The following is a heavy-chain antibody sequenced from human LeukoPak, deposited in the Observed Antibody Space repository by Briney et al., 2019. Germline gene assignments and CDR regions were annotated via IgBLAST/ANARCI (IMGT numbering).Heavy chain of an antibody. CDR1: GYSFTNYW. CDR2: IDPSDANT. J-gene: IGHJ4*02. CDR3: ARLSYYGSGLLDY. V-gene: IGHV5-10-1*01. Sequence: GESLKISCKASGYSFTNYWISWVRQMPGKGLEWMGRIDPSDANTDYSPSLQGHVTFSADKSINTAYLQWSSLKASDTAMYYCARLSYYGSGLLDYWGQGTRVTVSS. D-gene: IGHD3-10*01.